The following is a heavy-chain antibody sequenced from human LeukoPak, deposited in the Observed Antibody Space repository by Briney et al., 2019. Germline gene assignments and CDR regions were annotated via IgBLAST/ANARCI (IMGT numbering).Heavy chain of an antibody. D-gene: IGHD2-8*02. CDR1: GFTFSSYA. CDR2: ISYDGSNK. CDR3: ATLLVYYFDY. Sequence: TGGSLRLSRAASGFTFSSYAMHWVRQAPGKGLEWVAVISYDGSNKYYADSVKGRFTISRDNSKNTLYLQMNSLRAEDTAVYYCATLLVYYFDYWGQGTLVTVSS. V-gene: IGHV3-30-3*01. J-gene: IGHJ4*02.